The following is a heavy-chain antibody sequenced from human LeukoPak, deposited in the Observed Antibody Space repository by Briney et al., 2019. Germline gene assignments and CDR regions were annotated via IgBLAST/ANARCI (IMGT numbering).Heavy chain of an antibody. CDR3: ARDDYYGSGSYWPLYYYYGMDV. Sequence: SETLSLTCAVSGYSISSGYYWGWIRQPPGKGLEWIGSIYHSGSTYYNPSLKSRVTISVDTSKNQFSLKLSSVTAADTAVYYCARDDYYGSGSYWPLYYYYGMDVWGKGTTVTVSS. J-gene: IGHJ6*04. CDR2: IYHSGST. D-gene: IGHD3-10*01. V-gene: IGHV4-38-2*02. CDR1: GYSISSGYY.